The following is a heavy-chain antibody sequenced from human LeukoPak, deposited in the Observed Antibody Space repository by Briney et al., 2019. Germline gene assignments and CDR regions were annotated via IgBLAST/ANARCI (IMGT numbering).Heavy chain of an antibody. Sequence: GGSLRPSCAASGFTFSSYSMNWVRQAPGKGLEWVSSISSSSSYIYYADSVKGRFTISRDNAKNSLYLQMNSLRAEDTAVYYCARNWMGWFDPWGQGTLVTVSS. D-gene: IGHD1-1*01. CDR2: ISSSSSYI. CDR3: ARNWMGWFDP. CDR1: GFTFSSYS. V-gene: IGHV3-21*01. J-gene: IGHJ5*02.